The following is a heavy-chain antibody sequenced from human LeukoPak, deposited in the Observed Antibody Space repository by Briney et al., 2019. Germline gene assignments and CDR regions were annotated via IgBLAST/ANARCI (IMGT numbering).Heavy chain of an antibody. V-gene: IGHV3-74*01. CDR3: ATARTFRFEN. D-gene: IGHD2/OR15-2a*01. CDR2: MNGEGTTI. J-gene: IGHJ4*02. Sequence: GGSLRLSCATSGLTFRTTWMHWVRQAPGKGLMWVSRMNGEGTTIDYADSVKGRFTVSRDYAKNTLFLQMNNLRTEDTALYFCATARTFRFENGGKGSLVIVSA. CDR1: GLTFRTTW.